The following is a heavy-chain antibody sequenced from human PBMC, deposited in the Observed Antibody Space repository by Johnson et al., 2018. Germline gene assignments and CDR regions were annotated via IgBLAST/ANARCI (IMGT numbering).Heavy chain of an antibody. CDR1: GFTFSSYG. CDR2: INSVGSST. J-gene: IGHJ4*02. V-gene: IGHV3-NL1*01. Sequence: QVQPVESGGGVVQPGRSXRLSCAASGFTFSSYGMHWVRQAPGKGLEWVSRINSVGSSTKSADSVKGRFTISRDNAKNTLYLQMNSPGVDDTAVYYCAKSCGGTCRYSDHWGQGTLVTVSS. D-gene: IGHD2-15*01. CDR3: AKSCGGTCRYSDH.